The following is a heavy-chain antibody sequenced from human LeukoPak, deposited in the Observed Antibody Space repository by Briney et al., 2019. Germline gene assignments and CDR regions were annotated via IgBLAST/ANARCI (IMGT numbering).Heavy chain of an antibody. V-gene: IGHV4-30-2*01. J-gene: IGHJ4*02. CDR3: ARAPDSSYYDY. CDR2: IYHSGST. Sequence: SETLSLTCAVYGGSFSGYSWSWIRQPPGKGLEWIGYIYHSGSTYYNPSLKSRVTISVDRSKNQFSLKLSSVTAADTAVYYCARAPDSSYYDYWGQGTLVTVSS. CDR1: GGSFSGYS.